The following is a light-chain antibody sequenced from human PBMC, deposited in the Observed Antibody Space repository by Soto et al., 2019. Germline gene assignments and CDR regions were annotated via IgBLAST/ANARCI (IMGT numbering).Light chain of an antibody. CDR1: QSITNW. CDR3: QQYNSYSPLT. Sequence: DIQMTQSPSTLSASVGDRVTITSRASQSITNWLAWYQQKPGKAPKLLVYDASSLESGVPSRFSGSGSGTEFTLTISSLQPDDFATYYCQQYNSYSPLTFGPGTKVDIK. J-gene: IGKJ3*01. V-gene: IGKV1-5*01. CDR2: DAS.